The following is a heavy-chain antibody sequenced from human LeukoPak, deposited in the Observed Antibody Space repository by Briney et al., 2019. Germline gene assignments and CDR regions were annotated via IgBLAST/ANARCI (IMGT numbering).Heavy chain of an antibody. J-gene: IGHJ4*02. CDR1: GFTVSSNY. D-gene: IGHD3-10*01. Sequence: GGSLRLSCAASGFTVSSNYMSWVRQAPGKGLEWVSVIYSGGSTYYADSVKGRFTISRYNSKNTLYLQMNSRRAEDTAVYYCARVRPSMVRAWDYWGQGTLVTVSS. CDR3: ARVRPSMVRAWDY. V-gene: IGHV3-66*01. CDR2: IYSGGST.